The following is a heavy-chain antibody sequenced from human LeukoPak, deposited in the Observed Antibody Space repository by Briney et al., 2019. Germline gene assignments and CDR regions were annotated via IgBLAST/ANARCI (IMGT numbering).Heavy chain of an antibody. D-gene: IGHD1-26*01. V-gene: IGHV3-74*01. CDR2: INSDGSHT. Sequence: GGSLRLSCAASGFTFSSYGMSWVRQAPGKGLVWVSRINSDGSHTDYADSVKGRFTISRDNAKNTLYLQMNSLRAEDTAVYYCASHSTFVGGATESIDYWGQGTLVTASS. CDR3: ASHSTFVGGATESIDY. CDR1: GFTFSSYG. J-gene: IGHJ4*02.